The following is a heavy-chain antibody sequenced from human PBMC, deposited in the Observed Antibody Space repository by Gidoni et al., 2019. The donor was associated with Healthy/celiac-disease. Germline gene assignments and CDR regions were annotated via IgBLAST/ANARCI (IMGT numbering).Heavy chain of an antibody. CDR2: ISGSGGST. J-gene: IGHJ4*02. V-gene: IGHV3-23*01. D-gene: IGHD6-13*01. CDR1: GCTLSGYA. Sequence: EVQLLESGEGLVQRGGSRRLSCAASGCTLSGYAMSRVRQAPGKGREWFSAISGSGGSTYYADSVNGLFTISSDNSKNTLYLQMNSLRAEDTAVYYCAKARPVIAAAEKFDFWGQGTLVTVSS. CDR3: AKARPVIAAAEKFDF.